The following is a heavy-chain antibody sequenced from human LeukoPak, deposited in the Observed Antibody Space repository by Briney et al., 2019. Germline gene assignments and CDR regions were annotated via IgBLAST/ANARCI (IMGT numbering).Heavy chain of an antibody. CDR3: ASVRYDFWSGYSR. CDR2: INHSGST. D-gene: IGHD3-3*01. J-gene: IGHJ4*02. CDR1: GGSFSGYY. Sequence: SETLSLTCAVYGGSFSGYYWSWIRQPPGKGLEWIGEINHSGSTNYNPSLKSRVTISVDTSKNQFSLKLSSVTAADTAVYYCASVRYDFWSGYSRWGQGTLVTVSS. V-gene: IGHV4-34*01.